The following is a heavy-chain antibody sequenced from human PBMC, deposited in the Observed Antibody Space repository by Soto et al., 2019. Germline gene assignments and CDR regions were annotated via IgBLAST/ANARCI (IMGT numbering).Heavy chain of an antibody. CDR2: IKQDGSEK. CDR1: GFTFSSYW. Sequence: GGSLRLSCAASGFTFSSYWMSWVRQAPGKGLEWVANIKQDGSEKYYVDSVKGRFTISRDNAKNSLYLQMNSLRAEDTAVYYCARISSGGSWYYYMDVWGKGTTVTVSS. CDR3: ARISSGGSWYYYMDV. V-gene: IGHV3-7*01. J-gene: IGHJ6*03. D-gene: IGHD2-15*01.